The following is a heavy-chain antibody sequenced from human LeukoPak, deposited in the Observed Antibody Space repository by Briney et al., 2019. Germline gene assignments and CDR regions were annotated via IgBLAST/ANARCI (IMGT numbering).Heavy chain of an antibody. CDR1: GFTVSSNY. V-gene: IGHV3-30-3*01. Sequence: GGSLRLSCAASGFTVSSNYMSWVRQAPGKGLEWVAVISYDGSNKYYADSVKGRFTISRDNSKNTLYLQMNSLRAEDTAVYYCARLGITMVRGVTPTDYWGQGTLVTVSS. D-gene: IGHD3-10*01. CDR3: ARLGITMVRGVTPTDY. J-gene: IGHJ4*02. CDR2: ISYDGSNK.